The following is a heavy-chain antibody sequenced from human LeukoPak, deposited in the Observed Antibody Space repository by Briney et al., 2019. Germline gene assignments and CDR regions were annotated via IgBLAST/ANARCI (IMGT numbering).Heavy chain of an antibody. J-gene: IGHJ4*02. CDR3: AREIVGGFNPGAY. D-gene: IGHD1-14*01. CDR2: IHRSGST. Sequence: NPSETLSLTCTVSLXSTTSNFWSWVRQPPGKGLEWIGEIHRSGSTNYNPSLQSRVTISIDRSKNQIALELSSVTAADTAVYYCAREIVGGFNPGAYWGQGTLVTVSS. V-gene: IGHV4-4*02. CDR1: LXSTTSNF.